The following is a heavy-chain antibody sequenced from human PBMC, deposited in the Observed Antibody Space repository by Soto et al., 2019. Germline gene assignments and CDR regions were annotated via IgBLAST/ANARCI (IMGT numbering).Heavy chain of an antibody. Sequence: PGGSLRVSCGVSGFTSSDHYMDWVRQAPGKGLEWVGRTANKRSRYTTEYAASVKGRFIISRDDSKNSVYLQMNSLKIEDTAVYYCARAGFGHGLGVWGQGTTVTVSS. CDR1: GFTSSDHY. CDR2: TANKRSRYTT. J-gene: IGHJ6*02. CDR3: ARAGFGHGLGV. D-gene: IGHD3-16*01. V-gene: IGHV3-72*01.